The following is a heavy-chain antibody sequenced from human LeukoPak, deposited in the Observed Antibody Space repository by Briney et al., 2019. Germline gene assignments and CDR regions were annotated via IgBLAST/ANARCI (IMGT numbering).Heavy chain of an antibody. J-gene: IGHJ3*02. CDR3: ARDLSI. CDR2: IWYDGSNK. CDR1: GFTFSSYG. Sequence: GGSLRLSCAASGFTFSSYGMRWVRQAPGKGLEWVAVIWYDGSNKYYADSVKGRFTISRDNSKNTLYLQIYSLRAEDTAVYYCARDLSIWGQGTMVTVSS. V-gene: IGHV3-33*01.